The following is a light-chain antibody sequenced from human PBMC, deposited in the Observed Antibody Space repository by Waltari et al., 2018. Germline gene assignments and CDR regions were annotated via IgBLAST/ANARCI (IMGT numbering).Light chain of an antibody. Sequence: IMLTQSPGTLSLSPGERATLSCRASQRISRYLAWYPQKPGQAPKLLIYGASTRATAIPDGFSGSGSGTDFSLTISGLMPEDSAVYYCQHHFRLPATFGQGTKVEIK. CDR1: QRISRY. CDR3: QHHFRLPAT. V-gene: IGKV3-20*01. J-gene: IGKJ1*01. CDR2: GAS.